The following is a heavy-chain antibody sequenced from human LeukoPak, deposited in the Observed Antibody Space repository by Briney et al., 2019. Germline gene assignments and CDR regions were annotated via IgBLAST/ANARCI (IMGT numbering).Heavy chain of an antibody. D-gene: IGHD6-13*01. Sequence: SETLSLTCTVSGGSISSYYWSWIRQPAGKGLEWIGRIYTSGSTNYNPSLKSRVAMSVDTSKNQFSLKLSSVTAADTAVYYYARDAGYSSSWSYYFDYWGQGTLVTVSS. CDR2: IYTSGST. CDR3: ARDAGYSSSWSYYFDY. J-gene: IGHJ4*02. CDR1: GGSISSYY. V-gene: IGHV4-4*07.